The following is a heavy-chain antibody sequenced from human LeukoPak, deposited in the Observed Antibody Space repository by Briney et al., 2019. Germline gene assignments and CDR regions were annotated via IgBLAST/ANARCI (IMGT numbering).Heavy chain of an antibody. CDR1: GFTFSDYA. J-gene: IGHJ4*02. Sequence: GGSLRLSCAASGFTFSDYAMSWVRQAPGKGLEWVSGISGSGASTYYADSVKGRFTISRDNSKNTLYLQMNSLRAEDTAVYYCAKGRYCSGGSCYFYFDYWGQGTLVTVSS. CDR3: AKGRYCSGGSCYFYFDY. D-gene: IGHD2-15*01. V-gene: IGHV3-23*01. CDR2: ISGSGAST.